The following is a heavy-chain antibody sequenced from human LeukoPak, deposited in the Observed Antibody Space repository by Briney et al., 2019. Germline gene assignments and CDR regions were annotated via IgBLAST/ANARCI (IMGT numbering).Heavy chain of an antibody. J-gene: IGHJ6*03. CDR1: GFTFSSYG. CDR3: AKYGDSGGYYYYMDV. D-gene: IGHD4-17*01. Sequence: GGSLRLSCAASGFTFSSYGMHWVRQAPGKGLEWVAFIRYDGSNKYYADSVKGRFTISRDNSKNTLYLQMNSLRAEDTAVYYCAKYGDSGGYYYYMDVWGKGTTVTISS. CDR2: IRYDGSNK. V-gene: IGHV3-30*02.